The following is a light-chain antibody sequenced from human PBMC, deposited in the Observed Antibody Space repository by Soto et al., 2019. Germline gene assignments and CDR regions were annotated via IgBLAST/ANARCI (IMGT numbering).Light chain of an antibody. V-gene: IGKV3-20*01. CDR1: QSVSSSY. J-gene: IGKJ3*01. CDR3: QQYGSSPLT. Sequence: EIVLTQSPGTLSLSPGERATLSCRASQSVSSSYLAWYQQKTGQAPMLLIYGASSRATGIPDRFSGSGSGTDFTLTISRLEPEDFAVYYCQQYGSSPLTFGPGTKVDIK. CDR2: GAS.